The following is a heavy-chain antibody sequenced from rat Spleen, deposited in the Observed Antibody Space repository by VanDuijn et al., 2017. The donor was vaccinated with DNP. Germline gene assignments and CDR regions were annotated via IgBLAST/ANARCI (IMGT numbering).Heavy chain of an antibody. D-gene: IGHD4-1*01. J-gene: IGHJ3*01. CDR1: GFSLTSYH. CDR2: MWSDGDT. V-gene: IGHV2-32*01. Sequence: QVRLKESGPGLVQPAQTLSLTCTVSGFSLTSYHVHWVRQPPGKGLEWMGVMWSDGDTSYNSVLKSRLSINRDTSRSQVFLKMNSLQTEDTATYYCARGYNNYGFAYWGQGTLVTVSS. CDR3: ARGYNNYGFAY.